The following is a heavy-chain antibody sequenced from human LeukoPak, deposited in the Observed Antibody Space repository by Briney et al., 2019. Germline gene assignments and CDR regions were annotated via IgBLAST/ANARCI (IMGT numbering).Heavy chain of an antibody. J-gene: IGHJ6*03. CDR3: ARGRRPSQYCSGGSCYSPGKVYYYYYMDV. CDR2: IYHSGST. V-gene: IGHV4-38-2*02. D-gene: IGHD2-15*01. CDR1: GYSISSGFY. Sequence: PSETLSLTCTVSGYSISSGFYWGWIRQPPGKGLECIGSIYHSGSTYYNPSLKSRVTISVDTSKNQFSLKLSSVTAADTAVYYCARGRRPSQYCSGGSCYSPGKVYYYYYMDVWGKGTTVTVSS.